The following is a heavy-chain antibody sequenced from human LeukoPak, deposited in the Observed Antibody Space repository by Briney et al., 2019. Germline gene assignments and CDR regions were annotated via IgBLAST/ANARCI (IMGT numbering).Heavy chain of an antibody. J-gene: IGHJ4*02. CDR2: IVVGSGNT. CDR1: GFTFTSSA. CDR3: AAVFEWELSQSYYFDY. V-gene: IGHV1-58*02. Sequence: GTSVKVSCKASGFTFTSSAMQWVRQARGQRLEWIGWIVVGSGNTNYAQKFQERVTLTRDMSTSTAYMELSSLRFEDTAVYYCAAVFEWELSQSYYFDYWGQGTLVTVSS. D-gene: IGHD1-26*01.